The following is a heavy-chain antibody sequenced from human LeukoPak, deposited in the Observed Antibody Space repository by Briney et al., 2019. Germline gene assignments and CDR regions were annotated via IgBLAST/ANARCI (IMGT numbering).Heavy chain of an antibody. J-gene: IGHJ4*02. CDR1: GFTFSSYG. V-gene: IGHV3-30*18. CDR2: ISYDGSNK. Sequence: GGSLRLSCAASGFTFSSYGMHWVRQAPGKGLEWVAVISYDGSNKYYADSVKGRFTISGDNSKNTLYLQMNSLRAEDTAVYYCAKDLGSSNDYWGQGTLVTVSS. CDR3: AKDLGSSNDY. D-gene: IGHD6-13*01.